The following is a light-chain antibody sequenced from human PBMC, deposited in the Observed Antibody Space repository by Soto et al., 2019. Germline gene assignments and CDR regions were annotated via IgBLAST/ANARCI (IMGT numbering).Light chain of an antibody. CDR3: QHVYSYPLT. V-gene: IGKV1-9*01. Sequence: DIQLTQSPSFLSASVGDRVTITCRANRGINHYVAWYQQKPGKAPKCLIYAASTLQSGVPSRFSGSGHWAEFTLNISSLQPEAFATYYCQHVYSYPLTFGGGTRVEI. CDR2: AAS. J-gene: IGKJ4*01. CDR1: RGINHY.